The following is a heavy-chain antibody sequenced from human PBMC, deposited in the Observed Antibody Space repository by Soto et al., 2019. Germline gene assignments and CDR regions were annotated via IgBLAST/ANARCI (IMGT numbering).Heavy chain of an antibody. D-gene: IGHD3-10*01. J-gene: IGHJ3*02. CDR3: AHRQAVTMVRGRVAFDI. CDR1: GFSLSTSGVG. V-gene: IGHV2-5*02. Sequence: QITLKESGPPLVKPTQTLTLTCTFSGFSLSTSGVGVGWIRQPPGKALEWLALIYWDDDKRYSPSLKSRLTITKDTSKNQVVLTMTNMDPVDTATYYCAHRQAVTMVRGRVAFDIWGQGTMVTVSS. CDR2: IYWDDDK.